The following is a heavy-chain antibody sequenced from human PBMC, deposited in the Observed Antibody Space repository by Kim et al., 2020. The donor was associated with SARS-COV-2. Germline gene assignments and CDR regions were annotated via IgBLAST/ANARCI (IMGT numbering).Heavy chain of an antibody. Sequence: GGSLRLSCAASGFTFSNYAMSWVRQAPGKGLEWVSYIRGGGAVTHYAGSVKGRCTISRDNFKNILYLQLDSLRAEDTAVYYCAKCHSNWGNDAFDIWGLGTRVTVSS. CDR2: IRGGGAVT. V-gene: IGHV3-23*01. J-gene: IGHJ3*02. CDR1: GFTFSNYA. D-gene: IGHD3-16*01. CDR3: AKCHSNWGNDAFDI.